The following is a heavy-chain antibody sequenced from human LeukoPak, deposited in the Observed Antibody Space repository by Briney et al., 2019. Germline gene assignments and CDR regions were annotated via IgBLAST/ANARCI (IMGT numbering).Heavy chain of an antibody. CDR1: GFTFSSYS. J-gene: IGHJ4*02. Sequence: GGSLRLSCAASGFTFSSYSMNWVRQTPGRGLEWVSAISASGDNIYYADSVKGRFSISRDNSRSTMYLQMNSLRAEDTALYYCARYIASGHSVNVDYWGQGTLVTVSS. D-gene: IGHD2-21*01. V-gene: IGHV3-23*01. CDR3: ARYIASGHSVNVDY. CDR2: ISASGDNI.